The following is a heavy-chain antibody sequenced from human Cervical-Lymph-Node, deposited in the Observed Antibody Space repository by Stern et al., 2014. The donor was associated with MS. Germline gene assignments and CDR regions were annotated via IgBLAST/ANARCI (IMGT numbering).Heavy chain of an antibody. CDR1: GGSISSSSYY. D-gene: IGHD1-26*01. J-gene: IGHJ2*01. V-gene: IGHV4-39*01. CDR2: IYYSGST. CDR3: ASLSGITLNLDWYFDL. Sequence: QVQLQESGPGLVKPSETLSLTCTVSGGSISSSSYYWGWIRQPPGKGLEWIGGIYYSGSTYYNPSLKSRVTLSGSKSKKPFSLKLSFVTAADTAVYYCASLSGITLNLDWYFDLWGRGTLVTVSS.